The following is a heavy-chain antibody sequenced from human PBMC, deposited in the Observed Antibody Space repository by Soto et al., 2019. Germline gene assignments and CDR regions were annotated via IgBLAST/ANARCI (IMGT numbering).Heavy chain of an antibody. D-gene: IGHD1-26*01. V-gene: IGHV3-30*03. CDR3: SREQGYGYYRVADY. CDR2: ITYDGSEI. Sequence: QVQLVESGGGVVQPGRSLRLSCVASGFTLSGHGMHWVRQAPGKGLEWVAVITYDGSEIHYSDSVKGRFTISRDTSNNMVYLQINSLKTEDTAMYYCSREQGYGYYRVADYWGQRTLVTVSS. CDR1: GFTLSGHG. J-gene: IGHJ4*02.